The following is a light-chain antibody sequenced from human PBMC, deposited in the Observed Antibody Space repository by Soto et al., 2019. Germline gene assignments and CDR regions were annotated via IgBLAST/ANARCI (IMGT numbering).Light chain of an antibody. Sequence: EIVMTQSPATLSVSPGERATLSCRASQSVSRHLAWYQQKPGQAPRLLIYDTSDRAPGIPARFSGSASGTDFTLTISSLEPEDFAVYYCQQRSNWPPWTFGQGTKVDI. CDR2: DTS. V-gene: IGKV3-11*01. CDR3: QQRSNWPPWT. J-gene: IGKJ1*01. CDR1: QSVSRH.